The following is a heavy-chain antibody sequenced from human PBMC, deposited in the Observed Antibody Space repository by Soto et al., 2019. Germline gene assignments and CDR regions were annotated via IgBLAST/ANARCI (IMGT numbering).Heavy chain of an antibody. J-gene: IGHJ4*02. CDR3: ARDLAAADY. D-gene: IGHD6-13*01. CDR1: GYIFINYY. V-gene: IGHV1-46*04. CDR2: FNPMSGST. Sequence: QVQLVQSGAEVKKPGASVKISCKTSGYIFINYYIHWVRQAPGQGLEWVALFNPMSGSTNYAQKLQGGVTATRVTTTSTVYMELSSLISEDTAVYYCARDLAAADYWGQGTLVTVAS.